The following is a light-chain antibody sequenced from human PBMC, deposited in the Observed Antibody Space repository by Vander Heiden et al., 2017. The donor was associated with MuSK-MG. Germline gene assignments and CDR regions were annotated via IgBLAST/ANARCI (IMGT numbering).Light chain of an antibody. V-gene: IGLV3-1*01. CDR2: QDS. J-gene: IGLJ2*01. CDR3: QAWDGSTADVV. CDR1: KLGDKY. Sequence: SYELPHPPSGSPSPVQTASITCSGEKLGDKYACWYQQKPGQSPVLVIYQDSKRHSGIPERFSGSNSGHTATLTISGTQAMDEADYYCQAWDGSTADVVFGGGTKLTVL.